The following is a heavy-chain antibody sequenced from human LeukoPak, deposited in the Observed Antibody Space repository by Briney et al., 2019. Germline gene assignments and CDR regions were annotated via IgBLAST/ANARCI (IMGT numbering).Heavy chain of an antibody. J-gene: IGHJ4*02. CDR1: GGSISSSNYY. D-gene: IGHD6-6*01. V-gene: IGHV4-39*02. Sequence: SETLSLTCTVSGGSISSSNYYWGWIRQPPGKGLEWIGSIYYSGSTYYNPSLKSRVTISADPSKNHFSLKLSSVTAADTAVYYCATIAARPGGMGYFDYWGQGTLVTVPS. CDR3: ATIAARPGGMGYFDY. CDR2: IYYSGST.